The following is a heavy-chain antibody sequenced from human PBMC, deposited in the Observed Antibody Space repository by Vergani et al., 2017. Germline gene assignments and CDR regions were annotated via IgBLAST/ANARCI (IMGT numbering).Heavy chain of an antibody. CDR1: GYSISSGYY. J-gene: IGHJ5*02. CDR2: IYHSGST. V-gene: IGHV4-38-2*01. D-gene: IGHD5-12*01. Sequence: QVQLQESGPGLVKPSETLSLTCAVSGYSISSGYYWGWIRQPPGKGLEWIGGIYHSGSTYYNPSLKSRVTISVDPSKNQFSLKLSSVTAADTAGYYCARLGWILKRGWFDPWGQGTLVTVSS. CDR3: ARLGWILKRGWFDP.